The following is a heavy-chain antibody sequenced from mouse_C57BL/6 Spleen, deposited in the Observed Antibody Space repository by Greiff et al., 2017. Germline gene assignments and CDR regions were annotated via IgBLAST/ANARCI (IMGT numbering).Heavy chain of an antibody. CDR2: ISSGGSYT. V-gene: IGHV5-6*02. J-gene: IGHJ1*03. Sequence: EVKLVESGGDLVKPGGSLKLSCAASGFTFSSYGMSWVRQTPDKRLEWVATISSGGSYTYYPDSVKGRFTISRDNAKNTLYLQMSSLKSEDTAMYYCARMDFTMVVVNWYFDVWGTGTTVTVSS. CDR1: GFTFSSYG. CDR3: ARMDFTMVVVNWYFDV. D-gene: IGHD1-1*01.